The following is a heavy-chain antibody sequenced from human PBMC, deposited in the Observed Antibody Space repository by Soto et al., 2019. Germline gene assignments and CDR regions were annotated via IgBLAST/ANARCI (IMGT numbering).Heavy chain of an antibody. D-gene: IGHD5-18*01. CDR3: AKDRDTALVEAAGTFDI. Sequence: AGSLRLACVVSYFAFNNYVISWVRQAPGKGLEWVTGISSSGGGTYYADSVKGRFTISRDTSKNTVDMQMNSLRAEDTAVYYCAKDRDTALVEAAGTFDIWGQGTMVTVSS. J-gene: IGHJ3*02. CDR1: YFAFNNYV. V-gene: IGHV3-23*01. CDR2: ISSSGGGT.